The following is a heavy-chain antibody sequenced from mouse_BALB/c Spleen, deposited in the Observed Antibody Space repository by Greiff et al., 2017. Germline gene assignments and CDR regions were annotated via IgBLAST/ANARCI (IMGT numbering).Heavy chain of an antibody. Sequence: EVQLQQSGGGLVQPGGSLKLSCAASGFTFSSYTMSWVRQTPEKRLEWVAYISNGGGSTYYPDTVKGRFTISRDNAKNTLYLQMSSLKSEDTAMYYCARHGEVRRTWFAYWGQGTLVTVSA. V-gene: IGHV5-12-2*01. CDR3: ARHGEVRRTWFAY. D-gene: IGHD2-14*01. CDR2: ISNGGGST. CDR1: GFTFSSYT. J-gene: IGHJ3*01.